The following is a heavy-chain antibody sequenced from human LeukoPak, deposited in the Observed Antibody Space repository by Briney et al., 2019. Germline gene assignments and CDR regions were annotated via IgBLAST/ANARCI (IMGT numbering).Heavy chain of an antibody. CDR3: ASGMRVGPNV. D-gene: IGHD1-26*01. V-gene: IGHV3-48*04. CDR2: ISSSSDTI. J-gene: IGHJ4*02. CDR1: GFSFSSYG. Sequence: GGSLRLSCAASGFSFSSYGMDWVRQAPGRGLEWGSYISSSSDTIYYADSVEGRFTISRDNAKNLLYLQMNSLRAEDTAVYYCASGMRVGPNVWGQGTRVTVSS.